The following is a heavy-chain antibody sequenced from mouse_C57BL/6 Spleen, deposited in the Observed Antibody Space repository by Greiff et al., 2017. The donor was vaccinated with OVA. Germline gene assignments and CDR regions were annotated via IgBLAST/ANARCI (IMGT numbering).Heavy chain of an antibody. CDR3: ARDSGTYDYFDY. CDR2: ISYDGSN. J-gene: IGHJ2*01. Sequence: EVQLVESGPGLVKPSQSLSLTCSVTGYSITSGYYWNWIRQFPGNKLEWMGYISYDGSNNYNPSLKNRISITRDTSKNQFCLKLNSVTTEDTATYYCARDSGTYDYFDYWGQGTTLTVSS. CDR1: GYSITSGYY. D-gene: IGHD4-1*01. V-gene: IGHV3-6*01.